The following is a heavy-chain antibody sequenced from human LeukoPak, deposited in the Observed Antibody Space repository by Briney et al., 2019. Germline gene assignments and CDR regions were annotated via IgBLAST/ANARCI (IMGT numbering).Heavy chain of an antibody. D-gene: IGHD3-22*01. CDR2: IYYSGST. CDR1: GGSISSNSYY. V-gene: IGHV4-39*07. J-gene: IGHJ4*02. Sequence: PSETLSLTCTVSGGSISSNSYYWGWIRQPPGKGLEWIGSIYYSGSTYYNPSLKSRVTISVDTSKNQFSLKLSSVTAADTAVYYCASITPKYYYDSSGYSSLFDYWGQGTLVTVSS. CDR3: ASITPKYYYDSSGYSSLFDY.